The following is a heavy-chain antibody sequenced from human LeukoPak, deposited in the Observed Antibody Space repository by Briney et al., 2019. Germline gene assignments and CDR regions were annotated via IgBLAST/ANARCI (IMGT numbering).Heavy chain of an antibody. D-gene: IGHD1-1*01. V-gene: IGHV4-4*08. CDR2: FYTSGST. J-gene: IGHJ6*03. CDR1: GGSISGYY. Sequence: SETLSLTCTVSGGSISGYYWTWIRQPPGKGLEWIGRFYTSGSTNYNPSLKSRVTISVDTSKNQFSLKLSSVTAADTAVYYCARDFRGTTGTHYYYYMDVWGKGTTVTVSS. CDR3: ARDFRGTTGTHYYYYMDV.